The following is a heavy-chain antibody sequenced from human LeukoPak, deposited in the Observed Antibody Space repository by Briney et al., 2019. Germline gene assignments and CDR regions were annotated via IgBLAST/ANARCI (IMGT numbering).Heavy chain of an antibody. J-gene: IGHJ4*02. D-gene: IGHD6-13*01. CDR2: ISGSGGST. CDR3: ASEVAAAGFDY. CDR1: GFTFSTYA. V-gene: IGHV3-23*01. Sequence: GGSLGLSCAASGFTFSTYAMSWVRQAPGKGLEWVSAISGSGGSTYYADSVKGRFTISRDNAKNSLYLQMNSLRAEDTAVYYCASEVAAAGFDYWGQGTLVTVSS.